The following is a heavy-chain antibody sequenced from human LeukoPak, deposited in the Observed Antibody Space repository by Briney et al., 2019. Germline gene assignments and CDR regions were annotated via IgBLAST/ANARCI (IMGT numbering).Heavy chain of an antibody. V-gene: IGHV4-59*01. D-gene: IGHD4-23*01. CDR1: GGSISSYY. CDR3: ARADGGNSRPPAYYFDY. J-gene: IGHJ4*02. CDR2: IYYSGST. Sequence: SETLSLTCTVSGGSISSYYWSWIRQPPGKGLEWIGYIYYSGSTNYNPSLKSRVTISVDTSKNQFSLKLSSVTAADTAVYYCARADGGNSRPPAYYFDYWGQGTLVTVSS.